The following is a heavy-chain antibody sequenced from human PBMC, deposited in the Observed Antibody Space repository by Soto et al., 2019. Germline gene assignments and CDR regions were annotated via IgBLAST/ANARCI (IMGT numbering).Heavy chain of an antibody. CDR1: GFAFSNYA. D-gene: IGHD4-17*01. J-gene: IGHJ4*02. CDR2: VGGSGDRT. CDR3: ARAEDDYGDQDHFDF. V-gene: IGHV3-23*01. Sequence: EVQLLESGGGLVQPGGSLRLSCAASGFAFSNYAMSWVRQAPGKRLEWVSGVGGSGDRTYYADFVKGRFTVSRDNSKNTMYLQMNGLRVEDTAIYYCARAEDDYGDQDHFDFWGQGTLVTVSS.